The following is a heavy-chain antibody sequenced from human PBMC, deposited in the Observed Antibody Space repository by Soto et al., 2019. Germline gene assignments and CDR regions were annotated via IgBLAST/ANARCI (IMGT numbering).Heavy chain of an antibody. J-gene: IGHJ4*02. Sequence: SETLSLTCTVSGGSVSSGSYYWSWIRQPPGKGLEWIGYIYYSGSTNYNPSLKSRVTISVDTSKNQFSLKLSSVTAADTAVYYCARIVGYDFFIDDWGQGTLVTVSS. CDR1: GGSVSSGSYY. CDR3: ARIVGYDFFIDD. CDR2: IYYSGST. D-gene: IGHD3-3*01. V-gene: IGHV4-61*01.